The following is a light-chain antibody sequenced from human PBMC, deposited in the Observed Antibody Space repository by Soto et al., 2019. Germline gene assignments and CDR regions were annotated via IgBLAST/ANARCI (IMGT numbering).Light chain of an antibody. CDR3: QQYNSYST. J-gene: IGKJ1*01. CDR1: QSISTW. V-gene: IGKV1-5*03. Sequence: DIQMTQSPSTLSASVGDRVTITCRASQSISTWLAWYQQQPGKAPKLLIHKASSLQSGVPSRFSGSGSGTDFTLTISSLHPDDFATYYCQQYNSYSTFGQGNKVDIK. CDR2: KAS.